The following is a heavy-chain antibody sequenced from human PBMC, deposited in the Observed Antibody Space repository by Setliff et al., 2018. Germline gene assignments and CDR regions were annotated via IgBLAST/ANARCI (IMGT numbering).Heavy chain of an antibody. J-gene: IGHJ4*02. CDR3: ARVTIAVAGYFDS. CDR1: GYTFTNYG. Sequence: ASVKVSCKASGYTFTNYGVTWVRQAPGQGLEWMGWIGAYNGNTYNAHKFQGRVTMTSDTSTSTAYMELRSLRSDDTAVHYCARVTIAVAGYFDSWGQGTLVTVSS. V-gene: IGHV1-18*01. CDR2: IGAYNGNT. D-gene: IGHD6-19*01.